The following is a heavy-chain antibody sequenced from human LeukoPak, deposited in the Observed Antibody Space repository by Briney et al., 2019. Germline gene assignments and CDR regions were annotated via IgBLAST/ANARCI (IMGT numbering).Heavy chain of an antibody. CDR3: AREEGHLGWSDP. CDR1: GGTFSSYT. CDR2: IIPILGIA. V-gene: IGHV1-69*04. J-gene: IGHJ5*02. Sequence: SVKVSCKASGGTFSSYTISWVRQAPGQGLEWMGRIIPILGIANYAQKFQGRVTITADKSTSKAYMELSSLRSEDTAVYYCAREEGHLGWSDPWGQGTLVTVSS.